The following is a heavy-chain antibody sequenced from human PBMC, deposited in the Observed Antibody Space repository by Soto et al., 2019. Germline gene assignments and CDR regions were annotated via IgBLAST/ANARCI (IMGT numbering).Heavy chain of an antibody. CDR1: GDSITSGSYY. V-gene: IGHV4-31*03. J-gene: IGHJ5*02. CDR2: IHSSGST. CDR3: AREDRNYYDRSGYYH. Sequence: QVQLQESGPGLVKPSQTLSLTCTVSGDSITSGSYYWSWIRQHPGKGLEWIGYIHSSGSTYYNPSLKSRVTISVDTSEKQFSLKLSSVTAADTAVYYCAREDRNYYDRSGYYHWGQGTLVTVSS. D-gene: IGHD3-22*01.